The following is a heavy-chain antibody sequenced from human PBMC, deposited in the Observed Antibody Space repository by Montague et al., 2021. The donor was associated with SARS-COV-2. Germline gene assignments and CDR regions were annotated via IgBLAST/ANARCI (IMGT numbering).Heavy chain of an antibody. CDR1: GDSVISDKYY. CDR2: IYDSGST. V-gene: IGHV4-61*01. D-gene: IGHD3-22*01. Sequence: SETLSLTCAVTGDSVISDKYYWSWIRQPPGKGLEWVGIIYDSGSTSYNPYLHSRVTITIDTAKNQFSLNLMSVTPADTAVYYCVKGSGYPWGQGTMVTVSS. CDR3: VKGSGYP. J-gene: IGHJ5*02.